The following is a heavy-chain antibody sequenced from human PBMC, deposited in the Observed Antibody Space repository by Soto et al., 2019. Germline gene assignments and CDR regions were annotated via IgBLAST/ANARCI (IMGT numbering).Heavy chain of an antibody. Sequence: GGSLRLSCEASGFIFNSYSMHWVRQAPGKGLVWVSRISDNGRRTNYADSVKGRFTMSRDNAQNTVYLQMNSLRAEDTAVYYCARDVELQSFDYWGQGILVTVSS. V-gene: IGHV3-74*01. J-gene: IGHJ4*02. CDR2: ISDNGRRT. D-gene: IGHD1-26*01. CDR1: GFIFNSYS. CDR3: ARDVELQSFDY.